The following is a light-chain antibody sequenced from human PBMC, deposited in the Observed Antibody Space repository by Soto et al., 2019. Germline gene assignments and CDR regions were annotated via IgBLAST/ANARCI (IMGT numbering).Light chain of an antibody. CDR3: QQLNSYPWS. CDR1: QGISSY. J-gene: IGKJ1*01. V-gene: IGKV1-9*01. CDR2: AAS. Sequence: DIQLTQSPSFLSASVGDRVTITCRASQGISSYLAWYQQKPGKAPKLLIYAASTLQSGGPSRFSGRGSGTKFSITIINQQPKDFATYCCQQLNSYPWSFGQGTKMELK.